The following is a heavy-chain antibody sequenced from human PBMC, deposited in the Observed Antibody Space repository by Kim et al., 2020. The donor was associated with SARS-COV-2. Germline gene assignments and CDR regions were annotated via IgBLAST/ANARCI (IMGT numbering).Heavy chain of an antibody. CDR3: ARPAGGFGDALDY. Sequence: YAQKCQGRVTIIADRSTSTVYMDVRGLRSEDTAVYYCARPAGGFGDALDYWGQGTLVTVSS. V-gene: IGHV1-69*02. D-gene: IGHD3-10*01. J-gene: IGHJ4*02.